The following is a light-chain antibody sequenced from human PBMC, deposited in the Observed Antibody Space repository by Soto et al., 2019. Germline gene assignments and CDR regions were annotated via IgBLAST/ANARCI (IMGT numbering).Light chain of an antibody. CDR1: SSDVGGYNY. CDR3: SSYTSSSTLVV. Sequence: QSALTQPASVSGSPGQSITISCTGTSSDVGGYNYVSWYQQHPGKAPKLMIYEVSNRPSGVSNRFSGSKSGNTASLTISGLQAEDEADYYCSSYTSSSTLVVFGGGTMLT. J-gene: IGLJ2*01. V-gene: IGLV2-14*01. CDR2: EVS.